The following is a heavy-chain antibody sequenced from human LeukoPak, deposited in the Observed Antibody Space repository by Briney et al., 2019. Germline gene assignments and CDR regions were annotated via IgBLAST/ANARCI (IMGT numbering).Heavy chain of an antibody. CDR1: GFSFSSFS. V-gene: IGHV3-21*01. D-gene: IGHD3-3*01. CDR3: ARDFRFLEDY. J-gene: IGHJ4*02. CDR2: ISGGSSFT. Sequence: GGSLRLSCAASGFSFSSFSMNWVRQAPGKGLEWVSYISGGSSFTYYVDSVKGRFTISRDNAKNSLYLQMNSLRAEDTAVYYCARDFRFLEDYWGQGTLVTVSS.